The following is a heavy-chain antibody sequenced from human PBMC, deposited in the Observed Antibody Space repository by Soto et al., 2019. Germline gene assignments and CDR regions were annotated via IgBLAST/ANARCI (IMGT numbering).Heavy chain of an antibody. CDR3: ARQAYCTNDVCYTRELHLDY. V-gene: IGHV4-39*01. CDR1: GGSISSSSYY. J-gene: IGHJ4*02. D-gene: IGHD2-8*01. CDR2: IYYSGST. Sequence: SETLSLTCTVSGGSISSSSYYWGWIRQPPGKGLEWIGSIYYSGSTYYNPSLKSRVTISVDTSKNQFSLKLSSVTAADTAVYYCARQAYCTNDVCYTRELHLDYWGQGTLVTVSS.